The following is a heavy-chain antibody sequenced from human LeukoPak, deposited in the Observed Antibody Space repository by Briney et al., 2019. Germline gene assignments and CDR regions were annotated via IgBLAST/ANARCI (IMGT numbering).Heavy chain of an antibody. J-gene: IGHJ4*02. CDR1: GFTFSNYA. CDR2: ISTTDATT. CDR3: AKDISGYDSFDY. Sequence: GGSLRLSCAASGFTFSNYAMNWVRQAPGKGLEWVSGISTTDATTSYADSVKGRFTISRDNSKNTLYLQKNSLRAEDTAKYYCAKDISGYDSFDYWGQGTQVTVSS. D-gene: IGHD5-12*01. V-gene: IGHV3-23*01.